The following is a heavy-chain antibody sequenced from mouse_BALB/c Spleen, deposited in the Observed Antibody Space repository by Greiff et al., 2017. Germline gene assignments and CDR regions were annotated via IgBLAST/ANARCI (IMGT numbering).Heavy chain of an antibody. CDR2: ISYDGSN. CDR3: ARSYYGSSYDMDY. V-gene: IGHV3-6*01. Sequence: ESGPGLVKPSQSLSLTCSVTGYSITSGYYWNWIRQFPGNKLEWMGYISYDGSNNYNPSLKNRISITRDTSKNQFFLKLNSVTTEDTATYYCARSYYGSSYDMDYWGQGTSVTVSS. J-gene: IGHJ4*01. D-gene: IGHD1-1*01. CDR1: GYSITSGYY.